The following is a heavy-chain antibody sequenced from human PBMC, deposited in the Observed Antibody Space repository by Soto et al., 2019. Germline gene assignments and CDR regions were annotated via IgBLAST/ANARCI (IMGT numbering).Heavy chain of an antibody. V-gene: IGHV3-30*18. CDR3: AKAVRGGDFDYCDY. Sequence: QVQLVESGGGVVQPGRSPRLSCAASGFSFSSYGMHWVRQAPGKGLEWVAVISYDGSNKYYADSVKGRFTISRDKSKNTLYLQMNSLRAEDTAVYYCAKAVRGGDFDYCDYWGQGTLVTVSS. D-gene: IGHD2-21*02. CDR2: ISYDGSNK. J-gene: IGHJ4*02. CDR1: GFSFSSYG.